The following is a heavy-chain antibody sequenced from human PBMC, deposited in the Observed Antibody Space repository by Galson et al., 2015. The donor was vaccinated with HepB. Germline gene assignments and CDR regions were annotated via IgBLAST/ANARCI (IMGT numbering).Heavy chain of an antibody. Sequence: PALVKPTQTLTLTCTFSGFSLSTSGVGVGWIRQPPGKALEWLALIYWDDDKRYSPSLKSRLTITKDTSKNQVVLTMTNMDPVDTATYYCAHSGYDRLGCRGYYYMDVWGKGTTVTVSS. CDR2: IYWDDDK. J-gene: IGHJ6*03. CDR1: GFSLSTSGVG. D-gene: IGHD4/OR15-4a*01. V-gene: IGHV2-5*02. CDR3: AHSGYDRLGCRGYYYMDV.